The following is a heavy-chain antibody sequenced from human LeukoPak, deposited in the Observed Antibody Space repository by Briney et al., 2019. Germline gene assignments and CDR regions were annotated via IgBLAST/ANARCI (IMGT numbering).Heavy chain of an antibody. J-gene: IGHJ6*03. V-gene: IGHV3-30*04. CDR2: ISYDGSNK. D-gene: IGHD2-2*01. CDR1: GFTFSSYA. Sequence: GGSLRLSCAASGFTFSSYAMHWVRQSPGKGLEGVAVISYDGSNKYYADSVKGRFTISRDNSKNALYLQMNSLRAEDTAVYYCARPPGDIVVVPAAPPYYYYYMDVWGKGTTVTVSS. CDR3: ARPPGDIVVVPAAPPYYYYYMDV.